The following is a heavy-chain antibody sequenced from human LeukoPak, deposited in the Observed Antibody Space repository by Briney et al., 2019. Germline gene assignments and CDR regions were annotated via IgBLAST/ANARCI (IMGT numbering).Heavy chain of an antibody. V-gene: IGHV4-4*02. Sequence: TSETMSLTCDVSGGSVTSTNWWTWVRQPPGKGLEWIGEVHRDGRTNYNPSLKSRLIMSVDLPENHISLKLASVTAADTAVYYCAREGGFYRPLDYSGQGTLVTVSS. CDR1: GGSVTSTNW. CDR2: VHRDGRT. CDR3: AREGGFYRPLDY. D-gene: IGHD3-3*01. J-gene: IGHJ4*02.